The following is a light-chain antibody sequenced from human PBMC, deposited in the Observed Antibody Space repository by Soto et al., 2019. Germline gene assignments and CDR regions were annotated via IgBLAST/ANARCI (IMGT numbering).Light chain of an antibody. CDR3: SSYAGSNNFVV. Sequence: QSALTQPPSASGSPGQSVTISCTGTSSDVGGYNYVSWYQQHPGKAPKLMIYEGSKRPSGVPDRFSGSKSGNTASLTVSGLQAEDEAEYYCSSYAGSNNFVVFGGGTKVTVL. CDR2: EGS. V-gene: IGLV2-8*01. CDR1: SSDVGGYNY. J-gene: IGLJ2*01.